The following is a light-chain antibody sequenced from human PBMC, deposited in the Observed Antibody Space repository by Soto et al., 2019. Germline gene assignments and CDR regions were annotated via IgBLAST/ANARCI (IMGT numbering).Light chain of an antibody. CDR2: AVS. Sequence: QSALTQPASVSGSPGQSITISCTGTSSDVGNYKYVAWYKQHPGKAPKLIIYAVSNRPSGVSDRFSGSKSGNTASLTISGRQSEDETDDYCLSCTRGGTNVFGTGTKLTVL. V-gene: IGLV2-14*01. CDR1: SSDVGNYKY. CDR3: LSCTRGGTNV. J-gene: IGLJ1*01.